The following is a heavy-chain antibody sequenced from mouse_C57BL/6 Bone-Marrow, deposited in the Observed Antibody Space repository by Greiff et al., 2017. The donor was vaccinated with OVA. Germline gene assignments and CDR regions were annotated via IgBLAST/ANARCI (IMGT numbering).Heavy chain of an antibody. CDR3: TTSLITTVIATDVDV. D-gene: IGHD1-1*01. Sequence: EVKLLESGAELVRPGASVKLSCTASGFNIKDDYMHWVKQRPEQGLEWIGWIDPENGDTAYASKFQGKATITADTSSNTAYLQLSSLTSEDSAVYYCTTSLITTVIATDVDVWGRGNTVTVSS. J-gene: IGHJ1*03. V-gene: IGHV14-4*01. CDR2: IDPENGDT. CDR1: GFNIKDDY.